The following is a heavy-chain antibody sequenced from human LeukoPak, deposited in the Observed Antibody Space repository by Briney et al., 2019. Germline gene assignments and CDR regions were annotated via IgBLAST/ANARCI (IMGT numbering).Heavy chain of an antibody. Sequence: GGSLRLSCAASGLTFSDYVMSWVRQAPGKGLEWVSAINGRGSDTYYADSVKGRFTISRDNSKNTLYLQMNSLRAEDTAVYYCAKGTQLRRYYFDYWGQGTLVTVSS. CDR3: AKGTQLRRYYFDY. V-gene: IGHV3-23*01. CDR1: GLTFSDYV. J-gene: IGHJ4*02. D-gene: IGHD1-7*01. CDR2: INGRGSDT.